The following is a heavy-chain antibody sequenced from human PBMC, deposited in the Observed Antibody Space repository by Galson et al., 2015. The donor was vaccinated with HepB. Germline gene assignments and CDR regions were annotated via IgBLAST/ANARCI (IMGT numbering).Heavy chain of an antibody. CDR3: AGDGSACSSANCYFDN. CDR1: GFTFSSKN. D-gene: IGHD2-2*01. Sequence: SLRLSCAASGFTFSSKNMNWVRQAPGKGLEWVSFISSSSSSIYYADSVKGRFAISRDNAKNSLYLQMNSLRAEDTAVYYCAGDGSACSSANCYFDNWGQGTTVTVSS. J-gene: IGHJ4*03. V-gene: IGHV3-21*01. CDR2: ISSSSSSI.